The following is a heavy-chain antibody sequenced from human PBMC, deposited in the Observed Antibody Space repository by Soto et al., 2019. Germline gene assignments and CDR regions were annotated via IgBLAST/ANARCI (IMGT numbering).Heavy chain of an antibody. D-gene: IGHD2-15*01. V-gene: IGHV1-69*02. Sequence: SVKVSCKASGGTFSSYTISWVRQAPGQGLEWMGRIIPILGIANYAQKFQGRVTITADKSTSTAYMELSSLRSEDTAVYYCASSRGSDIVVVVAAVWGQATLVTVSS. CDR1: GGTFSSYT. J-gene: IGHJ4*02. CDR2: IIPILGIA. CDR3: ASSRGSDIVVVVAAV.